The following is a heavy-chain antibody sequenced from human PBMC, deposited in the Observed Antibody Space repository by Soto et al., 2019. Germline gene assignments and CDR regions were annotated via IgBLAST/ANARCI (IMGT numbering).Heavy chain of an antibody. CDR1: GFTFSSYA. D-gene: IGHD6-13*01. CDR3: ARETVAAGLNSVYYGMDV. V-gene: IGHV3-30-3*01. CDR2: ISYDGSNK. Sequence: AGGPLRLSCAAAGFTFSSYAMHWVRQAPGKGLEWVAVISYDGSNKYYADSVKGRFTISRDNSKNTLYLQMNSLRAEDTAVYYCARETVAAGLNSVYYGMDVWGQGTTVTVSS. J-gene: IGHJ6*02.